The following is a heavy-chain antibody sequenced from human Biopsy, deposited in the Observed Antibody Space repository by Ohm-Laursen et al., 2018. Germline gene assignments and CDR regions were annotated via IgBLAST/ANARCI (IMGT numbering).Heavy chain of an antibody. CDR1: GDSISTYY. J-gene: IGHJ2*01. V-gene: IGHV4-59*01. CDR3: ARDRGYYSDRTVPGYFDL. D-gene: IGHD3-22*01. CDR2: IYYTGNT. Sequence: GTLSLTCTVSGDSISTYYWSWIRQPPGKGLQWIGYIYYTGNTHNNPSLQSRVTITVDTSKNHFSLRLRSMTPADTAMYYCARDRGYYSDRTVPGYFDLWGRGTLVTVSS.